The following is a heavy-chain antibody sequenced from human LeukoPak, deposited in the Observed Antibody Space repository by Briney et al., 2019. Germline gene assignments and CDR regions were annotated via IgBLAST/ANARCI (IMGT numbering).Heavy chain of an antibody. J-gene: IGHJ3*02. CDR2: IKHDGSYK. D-gene: IGHD2-2*03. CDR3: VRDVSPPGYDAFDI. CDR1: GFNFANSW. Sequence: GGSLRLSCAASGFNFANSWMIWVRQAPWKGLEWVANIKHDGSYKEYVDSVKGRFTISRDNAKNSLYLQMNSLRAEDAAVYYCVRDVSPPGYDAFDIWGQGTMVTVSS. V-gene: IGHV3-7*01.